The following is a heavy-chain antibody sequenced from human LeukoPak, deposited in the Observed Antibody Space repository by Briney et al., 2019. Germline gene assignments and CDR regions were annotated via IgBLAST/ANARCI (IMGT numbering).Heavy chain of an antibody. V-gene: IGHV1-69*01. CDR3: ASPLQGVYCFVYYYSYMDV. CDR2: IIPIFGTA. CDR1: GGTFSSYA. Sequence: SVRVSCKASGGTFSSYAISWVRQAPGQGLEWMGGIIPIFGTANYAQKFQGRVTITADESTSTAYMELSSLRSEDTAVYYCASPLQGVYCFVYYYSYMDVLGKGTTVTVSS. D-gene: IGHD2-15*01. J-gene: IGHJ6*03.